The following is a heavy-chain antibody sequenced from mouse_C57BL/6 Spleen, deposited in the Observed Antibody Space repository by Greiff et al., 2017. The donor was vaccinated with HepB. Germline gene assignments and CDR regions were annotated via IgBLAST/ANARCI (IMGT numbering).Heavy chain of an antibody. J-gene: IGHJ2*01. V-gene: IGHV1-64*01. D-gene: IGHD2-3*01. CDR1: GYTFTSYW. CDR2: IHPNSGST. Sequence: QVQLQQPGAELVKPGASVKLSCKASGYTFTSYWMHWVKQRPGQGLEWIGMIHPNSGSTNYNEKFKSKATLTVDKSSSTAYMQLSSLTSEDSAVYYCARGEGIYDGYLYYFDYWGQGTTLTVSS. CDR3: ARGEGIYDGYLYYFDY.